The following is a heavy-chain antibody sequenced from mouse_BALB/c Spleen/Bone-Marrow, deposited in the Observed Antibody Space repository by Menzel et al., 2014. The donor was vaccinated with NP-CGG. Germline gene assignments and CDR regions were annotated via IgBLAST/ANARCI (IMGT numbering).Heavy chain of an antibody. CDR3: ASPGGAMDY. CDR2: ISYSGST. V-gene: IGHV3-2*02. J-gene: IGHJ4*01. Sequence: EVKLMESGPGLVKPSQSLSLTCTVTGYSITSDYAWNWIRQSPGNKLEWMGYISYSGSTSYNPSLKSRISITRDTSKNQFFLQLNSVTTEDTATYYCASPGGAMDYWSQGTSVTVSS. CDR1: GYSITSDYA.